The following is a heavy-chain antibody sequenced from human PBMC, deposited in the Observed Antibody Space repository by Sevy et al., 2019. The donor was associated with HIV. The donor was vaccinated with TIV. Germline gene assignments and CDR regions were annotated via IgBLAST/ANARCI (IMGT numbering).Heavy chain of an antibody. J-gene: IGHJ6*02. Sequence: ATVKVSCKASGYTFTSYGISWVGQAPGQGLEWMGWISTYNRDTNYVQKLQGRVTMTTDTSTSTGYMELRSLRSDDTALYYCARLELSARGRYGNGMDVWGQGTVVTVSS. D-gene: IGHD6-19*01. CDR3: ARLELSARGRYGNGMDV. CDR2: ISTYNRDT. V-gene: IGHV1-18*01. CDR1: GYTFTSYG.